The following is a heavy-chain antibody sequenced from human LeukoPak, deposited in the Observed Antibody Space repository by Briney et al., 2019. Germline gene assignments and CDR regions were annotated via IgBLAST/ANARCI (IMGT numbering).Heavy chain of an antibody. D-gene: IGHD3-10*01. V-gene: IGHV3-30-3*01. CDR3: ARGFLVRGYYYYGMDV. J-gene: IGHJ6*02. CDR1: GFTFSSYA. Sequence: GRSLRLSCAASGFTFSSYAMHWVRQAPGKGLEWVAVISYDGSNKYYADSVKGRFTISRDNSKNTLYLQMNSLRAEDTAVYYCARGFLVRGYYYYGMDVWGQGTTVTVSS. CDR2: ISYDGSNK.